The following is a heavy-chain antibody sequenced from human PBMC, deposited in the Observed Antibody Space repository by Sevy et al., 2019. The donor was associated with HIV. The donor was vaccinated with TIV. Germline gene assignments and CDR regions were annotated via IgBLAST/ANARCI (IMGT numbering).Heavy chain of an antibody. V-gene: IGHV1-8*01. CDR1: GYTFTSYD. CDR2: MNPNSGNT. J-gene: IGHJ2*01. CDR3: ARGDYGDRYWYFDL. Sequence: ASVKVSCKASGYTFTSYDINWVRQATGQGLEWMGWMNPNSGNTGYAQKFQGRVTMTRNTSISTAYMELSSLRSEDTVVYYCARGDYGDRYWYFDLWGRGTLVTVSS. D-gene: IGHD4-17*01.